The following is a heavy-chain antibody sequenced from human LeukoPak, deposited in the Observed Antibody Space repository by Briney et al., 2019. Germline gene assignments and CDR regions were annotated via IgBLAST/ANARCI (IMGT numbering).Heavy chain of an antibody. CDR2: INHSGST. V-gene: IGHV4-34*01. J-gene: IGHJ3*02. CDR1: GGSFSGYY. Sequence: SETLSLTCAVYGGSFSGYYWSWIRQPPGKGLEWIGEINHSGSTNYNPSLKSRVTISVDTSKNQFSLKLSSVTAADTAVYYCARQDSMVRGVDDAFDIWGQGTMVTVSS. D-gene: IGHD3-10*01. CDR3: ARQDSMVRGVDDAFDI.